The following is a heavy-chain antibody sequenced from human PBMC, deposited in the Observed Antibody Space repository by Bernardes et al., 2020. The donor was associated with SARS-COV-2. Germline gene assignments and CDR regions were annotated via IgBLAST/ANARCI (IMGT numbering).Heavy chain of an antibody. J-gene: IGHJ5*02. CDR3: ARLQDIVVANWFDP. CDR1: GFTFSSYW. D-gene: IGHD2-2*01. CDR2: INSDGSST. V-gene: IGHV3-74*01. Sequence: LRLSCAASGFTFSSYWMHWVRQAPGKGLVWVSRINSDGSSTSYADSVKGRFTISRDNAKNTLYLQMNSLRAEDTAVYYCARLQDIVVANWFDPWGQGTLVTVSS.